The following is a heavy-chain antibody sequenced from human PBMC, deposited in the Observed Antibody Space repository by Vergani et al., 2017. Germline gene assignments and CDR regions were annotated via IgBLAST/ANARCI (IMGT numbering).Heavy chain of an antibody. Sequence: EVQLVESGGGLVKPGGSLRLSCAASGFTFSSYSMNWVRQAPGKGLEWVSSISSSSSYIYYADSVKGRFTISRDNAKNSLYLQMNSLRAEETAVYYCARDFRGYSYGYFDYWGQGTLVTVSS. V-gene: IGHV3-21*01. CDR2: ISSSSSYI. J-gene: IGHJ4*02. D-gene: IGHD5-18*01. CDR1: GFTFSSYS. CDR3: ARDFRGYSYGYFDY.